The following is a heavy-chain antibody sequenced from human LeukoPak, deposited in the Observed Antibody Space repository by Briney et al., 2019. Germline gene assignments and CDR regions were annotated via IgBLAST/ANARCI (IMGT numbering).Heavy chain of an antibody. D-gene: IGHD2-2*01. Sequence: PSETLSLTCTVGGGSLSGHYWGWIRQPPGKGLELVGHIYYTGTTFYNPSLNSRVTITLDTSWNQFSLRLTSVIAADTAVYYCARFSWGCSTASCYLTNWGQGALVTVSS. CDR2: IYYTGTT. J-gene: IGHJ4*02. V-gene: IGHV4-59*11. CDR1: GGSLSGHY. CDR3: ARFSWGCSTASCYLTN.